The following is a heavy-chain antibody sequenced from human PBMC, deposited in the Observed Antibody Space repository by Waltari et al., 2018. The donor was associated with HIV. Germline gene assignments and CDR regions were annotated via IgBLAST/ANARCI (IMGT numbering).Heavy chain of an antibody. CDR1: GFTFSSYG. V-gene: IGHV3-30*03. Sequence: QVQLVQSGGGVVQPGRSLRLSCEASGFTFSSYGMHWVRQAPGKGLEWVALISYHGNYIYYEDSVEGRFVISRDSSTVYLEMSSLRPEDTAVYYCAREDAGYSYGYSAFDIWGQGTLVIVSS. CDR2: ISYHGNYI. D-gene: IGHD5-18*01. CDR3: AREDAGYSYGYSAFDI. J-gene: IGHJ3*02.